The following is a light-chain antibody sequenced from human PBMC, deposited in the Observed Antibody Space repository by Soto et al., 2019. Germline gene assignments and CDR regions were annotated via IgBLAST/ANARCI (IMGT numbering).Light chain of an antibody. CDR2: GAS. CDR3: QQYGVSPRT. J-gene: IGKJ1*01. CDR1: HICSNSY. V-gene: IGKV3-20*01. Sequence: EIVLTQSPGTLSLSPGERATLSCRASHICSNSYLAGYQQKPGQAPRLLIYGASSRATGIPDRFSGSGSGTEFTLTINRLEPEDFAVYYCQQYGVSPRTFGQGTKVDI.